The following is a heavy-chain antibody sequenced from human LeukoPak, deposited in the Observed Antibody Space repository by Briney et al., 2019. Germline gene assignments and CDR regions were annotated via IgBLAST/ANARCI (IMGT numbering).Heavy chain of an antibody. D-gene: IGHD3-10*01. CDR3: TTDLGTYYHGSQRLIPIDY. CDR1: GFTSTNAW. CDR2: IKSKTDGETT. V-gene: IGHV3-15*01. J-gene: IGHJ4*02. Sequence: PGGSLRLSCVDSGFTSTNAWMSWVRQAAGKGLEWIGRIKSKTDGETTNYAEPVRGRFTISRDDSKSAVYLQMNSLKIEDTAVYYCTTDLGTYYHGSQRLIPIDYWGQGTLVTVSS.